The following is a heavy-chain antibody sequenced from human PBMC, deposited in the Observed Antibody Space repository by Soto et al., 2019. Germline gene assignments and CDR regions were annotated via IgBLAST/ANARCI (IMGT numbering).Heavy chain of an antibody. Sequence: GASVKVSCKASGVTFSSYAISWVRQAPGQGLEWMGGIIPIFGTANYAQKFQGRVTITADKSTSTAYMELSSLRSEDTAVYYCARDRSTYDSSVGKGSPFDYWGQGTLVTVSS. CDR2: IIPIFGTA. V-gene: IGHV1-69*06. J-gene: IGHJ4*02. D-gene: IGHD3-22*01. CDR1: GVTFSSYA. CDR3: ARDRSTYDSSVGKGSPFDY.